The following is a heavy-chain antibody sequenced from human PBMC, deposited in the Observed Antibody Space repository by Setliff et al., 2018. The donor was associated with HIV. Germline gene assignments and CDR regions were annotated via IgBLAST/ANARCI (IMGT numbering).Heavy chain of an antibody. J-gene: IGHJ6*03. CDR3: ATTTIFEVPRYYYYYMDA. CDR2: IYRTGST. Sequence: SETLSLTCTVSGGSISSYYWSWIRQPPGKGLEWIGYIYRTGSTKYNPSLKSRVTISVDTSKNQFSLKLSSVTAADTAVYYCATTTIFEVPRYYYYYMDAWGKGTTVTVSS. CDR1: GGSISSYY. V-gene: IGHV4-59*08. D-gene: IGHD3-3*01.